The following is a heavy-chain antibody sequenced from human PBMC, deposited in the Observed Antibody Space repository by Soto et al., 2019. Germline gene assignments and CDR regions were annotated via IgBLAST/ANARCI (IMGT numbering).Heavy chain of an antibody. V-gene: IGHV4-30-4*01. CDR3: ARDDCGGTRCSYYYGRDV. CDR2: IYYRGSI. CDR1: GGSISSDDSY. Sequence: PSETLSLTCTVSGGSISSDDSYWSWIRQPPGKGLEWIGYIYYRGSIFYNPSLESRVTISVDTSKNQFSLKLSSVTAADTAVYYCARDDCGGTRCSYYYGRDVWRQGTTVTVS. D-gene: IGHD2-21*01. J-gene: IGHJ6*01.